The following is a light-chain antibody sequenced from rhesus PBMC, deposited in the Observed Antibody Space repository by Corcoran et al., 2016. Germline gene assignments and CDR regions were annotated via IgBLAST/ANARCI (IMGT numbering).Light chain of an antibody. J-gene: IGKJ4*01. CDR2: KAS. CDR3: QQYSSSPLT. V-gene: IGKV1-22*01. CDR1: QSIRNW. Sequence: DIQMTQSPSSLFASVGDTVTITCRASQSIRNWLAWYQQEPGKAPKFLIYKASSLQSGVPSRFSGSGSGTDFTLAISSLQSEYFATYYFQQYSSSPLTFGGGAKVDLK.